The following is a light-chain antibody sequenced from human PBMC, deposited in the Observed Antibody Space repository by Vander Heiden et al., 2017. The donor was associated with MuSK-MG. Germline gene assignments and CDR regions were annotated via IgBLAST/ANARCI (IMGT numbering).Light chain of an antibody. J-gene: IGLJ2*01. CDR1: SGSIASNY. CDR2: EDN. Sequence: NFMLTQPHSVSESPGKTVTISCTGSSGSIASNYVQWYQQRPGSAPTTVIYEDNQRPSEVPDRFSGSIDSSSNSASLTISGLKTEDEADYYCQSYDSSKEVFGGGTKLTVL. V-gene: IGLV6-57*02. CDR3: QSYDSSKEV.